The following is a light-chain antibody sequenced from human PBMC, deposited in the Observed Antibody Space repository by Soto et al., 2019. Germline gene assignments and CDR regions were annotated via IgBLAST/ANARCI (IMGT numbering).Light chain of an antibody. CDR3: QQSYSLPRT. CDR1: KSISNY. J-gene: IGKJ4*01. V-gene: IGKV1-39*01. Sequence: DIQMTQSPSSLSASVGDRVTITCRASKSISNYLNWYQLKPGKAPKLLIYAASTLQSAVPSRFSCSGSVTDFTLSINSLQPEDFATYSCQQSYSLPRTFGGGNQVEIK. CDR2: AAS.